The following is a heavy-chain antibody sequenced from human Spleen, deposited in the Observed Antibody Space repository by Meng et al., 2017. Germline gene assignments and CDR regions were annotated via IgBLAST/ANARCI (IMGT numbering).Heavy chain of an antibody. CDR1: GFTFSSYE. CDR2: ISSSGSTI. Sequence: GGSLRLSCAASGFTFSSYEMNWVRQAPGKGLEWVSYISSSGSTIYYADSVKGRFTISRDNAKNSLYLQMNSLRAEDTAVYYCARNGGTTKDAFDIWGQGTRVTVSS. V-gene: IGHV3-48*03. J-gene: IGHJ3*02. D-gene: IGHD4-23*01. CDR3: ARNGGTTKDAFDI.